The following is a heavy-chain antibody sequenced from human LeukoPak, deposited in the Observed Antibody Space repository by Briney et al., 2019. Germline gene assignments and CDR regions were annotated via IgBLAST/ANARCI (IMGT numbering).Heavy chain of an antibody. J-gene: IGHJ3*02. CDR3: AVEITMVRGSSAFDI. CDR1: GGTFSSYA. V-gene: IGHV1-69*05. D-gene: IGHD3-10*01. CDR2: IIPIFGTA. Sequence: SVKVSCKAFGGTFSSYAISWVRQAPGQGLEWMGGIIPIFGTANYAQKFPGRVTITTDESTSTAYMELSSLRSEDTAVYYCAVEITMVRGSSAFDIWGQGTMVTVSS.